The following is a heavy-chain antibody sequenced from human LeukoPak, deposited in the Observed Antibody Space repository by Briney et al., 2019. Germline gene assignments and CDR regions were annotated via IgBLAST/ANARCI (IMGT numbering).Heavy chain of an antibody. CDR1: GFTVSSNY. CDR3: AKVVEVDY. J-gene: IGHJ4*02. CDR2: IYGDGSR. Sequence: PGGSLRLSCAASGFTVSSNYMSWVRQAPGKGLEWVSNIYGDGSRYYADSVKGRFTISRDNSKNTLYLQMESLRAEDTAVYYCAKVVEVDYWGQGTLVTVSS. V-gene: IGHV3-53*01. D-gene: IGHD2-15*01.